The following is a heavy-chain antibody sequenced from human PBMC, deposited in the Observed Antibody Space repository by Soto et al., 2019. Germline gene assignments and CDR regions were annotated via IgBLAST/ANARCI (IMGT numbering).Heavy chain of an antibody. CDR2: IYYSGST. J-gene: IGHJ3*02. CDR1: GGSISSYY. D-gene: IGHD3-10*01. CDR3: ARDHGVYYGSGRGGAFDI. Sequence: QVQLQESGPGLVKPSETLSLTCTVSGGSISSYYWSWIRQPPGKGLEWIGYIYYSGSTNYNPSLKSRVTISVDPSKNQFSLKLSSVTAADTAVYYCARDHGVYYGSGRGGAFDIWGQGTMVTVSS. V-gene: IGHV4-59*01.